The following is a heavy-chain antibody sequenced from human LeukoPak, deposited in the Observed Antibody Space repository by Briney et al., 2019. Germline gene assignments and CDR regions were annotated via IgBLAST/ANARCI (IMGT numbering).Heavy chain of an antibody. V-gene: IGHV1-69*04. J-gene: IGHJ4*02. CDR1: GGTFSSYA. D-gene: IGHD5-24*01. CDR2: IIPIFGIA. CDR3: ARDTGMATIKHLDY. Sequence: SVKVSCKASGGTFSSYAISWVRQAPGQGLEWMGRIIPIFGIANYAQKFQGRVTITADKSTSTAYMELSSLRSEDTAVYYRARDTGMATIKHLDYWGQGTLVTVSS.